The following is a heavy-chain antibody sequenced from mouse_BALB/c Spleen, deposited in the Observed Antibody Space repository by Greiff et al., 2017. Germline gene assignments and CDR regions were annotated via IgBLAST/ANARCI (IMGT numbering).Heavy chain of an antibody. V-gene: IGHV1-5*01. J-gene: IGHJ4*01. CDR2: IYPGNSDT. CDR3: TRGRYRGKGAMDY. CDR1: GYTFTSYW. Sequence: VQLQQSGTVLARPGASVKMSCKASGYTFTSYWMHWVKQRPGQGLEWIGAIYPGNSDTSYNQKFKGKAKLTAVTSTSTAYMELSSLTNEDSAVYYCTRGRYRGKGAMDYWGQGTSVTVSS. D-gene: IGHD1-1*02.